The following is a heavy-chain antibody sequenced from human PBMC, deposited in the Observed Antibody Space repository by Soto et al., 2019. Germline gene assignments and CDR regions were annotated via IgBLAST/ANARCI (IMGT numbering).Heavy chain of an antibody. CDR2: IIPILGIA. Sequence: QVQLVQSGAEVKKPGSSVKVSCKASGGTFSSYTISWVRQAPGQGLEWMGRIIPILGIANYAQKFQGRVTITPDQSTSTAYMGLSSLRSEDTAVYYCARGTYDCGGGSCYSWYFDLWGRGTLVTVSS. CDR1: GGTFSSYT. J-gene: IGHJ2*01. V-gene: IGHV1-69*02. D-gene: IGHD2-15*01. CDR3: ARGTYDCGGGSCYSWYFDL.